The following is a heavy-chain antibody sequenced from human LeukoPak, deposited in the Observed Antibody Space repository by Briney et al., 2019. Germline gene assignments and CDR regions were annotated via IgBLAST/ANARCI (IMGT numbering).Heavy chain of an antibody. J-gene: IGHJ4*02. CDR1: GYTFTSYG. CDR2: ISAYNGNT. V-gene: IGHV1-18*01. CDR3: ARSTTRVGATTFYFDY. D-gene: IGHD1-26*01. Sequence: ASVKVSCKASGYTFTSYGISWVRQAPGQGLEWRGWISAYNGNTNYAQKLQGRVTMTTDPSTSTAYMELRSLRSDDTAVYYCARSTTRVGATTFYFDYWGQGTLVTVSS.